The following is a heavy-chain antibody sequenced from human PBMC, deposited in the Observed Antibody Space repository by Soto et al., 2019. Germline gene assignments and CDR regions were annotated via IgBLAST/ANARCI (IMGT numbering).Heavy chain of an antibody. D-gene: IGHD3-3*02. CDR3: VREPCEPAQHHLDY. J-gene: IGHJ4*02. CDR1: GFTFSIFG. CDR2: IWYDGSHK. Sequence: GGSLRLSCAASGFTFSIFGMHWVRQAPGKGLEWVAVIWYDGSHKYCADSVKGRFTISRDNYENTVFLQMDSLRAEDTAVYYCVREPCEPAQHHLDYWGQGTPVTVSS. V-gene: IGHV3-33*01.